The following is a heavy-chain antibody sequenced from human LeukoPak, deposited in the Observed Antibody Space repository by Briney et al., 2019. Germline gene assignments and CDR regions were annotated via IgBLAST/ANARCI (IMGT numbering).Heavy chain of an antibody. V-gene: IGHV7-4-1*02. Sequence: ASVKVSCKASGYTFTNYAMNWVRQAPGQGLEWMGWINTNTGNPTYAQGFTGRFVFSLDTSVSTAYLQISSLKAEDTAVYYCARVSASVDTPMVTPILDYWGQGTLVTVSS. CDR3: ARVSASVDTPMVTPILDY. CDR1: GYTFTNYA. CDR2: INTNTGNP. J-gene: IGHJ4*02. D-gene: IGHD5-18*01.